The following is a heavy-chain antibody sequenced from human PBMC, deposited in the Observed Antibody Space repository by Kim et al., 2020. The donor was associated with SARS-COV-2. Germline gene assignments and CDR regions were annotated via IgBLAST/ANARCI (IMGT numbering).Heavy chain of an antibody. V-gene: IGHV3-11*04. J-gene: IGHJ4*02. Sequence: YDAGSVKGRFTISRDNAKNALYLQMNSLRGEDTAVYYCARGKLVRGLDYWGQGTLVTVSS. D-gene: IGHD6-13*01. CDR3: ARGKLVRGLDY.